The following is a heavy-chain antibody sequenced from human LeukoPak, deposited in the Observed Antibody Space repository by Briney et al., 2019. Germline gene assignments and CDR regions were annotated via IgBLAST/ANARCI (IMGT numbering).Heavy chain of an antibody. Sequence: SVKVSCKGSGGTFNNYGLNWVRQAPGQGLEWRGGIIPVYGTANYAQKFRDRVTITSDESTSTTYMELSSLRSEDAAVYYCARSGGLGASNADAFDIWGQGTTVTVSS. J-gene: IGHJ3*02. V-gene: IGHV1-69*01. CDR1: GGTFNNYG. CDR2: IIPVYGTA. D-gene: IGHD1-26*01. CDR3: ARSGGLGASNADAFDI.